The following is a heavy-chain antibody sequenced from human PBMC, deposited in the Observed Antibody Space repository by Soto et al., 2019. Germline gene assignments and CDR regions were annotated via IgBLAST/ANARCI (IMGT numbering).Heavy chain of an antibody. J-gene: IGHJ4*02. Sequence: VQLVESGGGVVQPGRSLRLSCAASGFAFSSYGMHWVRQAPGKGLEWVAFISYDGSNKYYADSVKGRFTISRDNSKNTLYLQMNSLRADDTAVYYCAKDSLPYYYDSSGFFDSWGQGTLVTVSS. CDR1: GFAFSSYG. V-gene: IGHV3-30*18. D-gene: IGHD3-22*01. CDR2: ISYDGSNK. CDR3: AKDSLPYYYDSSGFFDS.